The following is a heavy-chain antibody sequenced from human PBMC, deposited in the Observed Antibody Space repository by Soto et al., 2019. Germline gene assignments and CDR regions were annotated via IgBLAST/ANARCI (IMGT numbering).Heavy chain of an antibody. D-gene: IGHD3-10*01. CDR2: IYYSGST. CDR3: ARNYGPGYTFDY. Sequence: PSETLSLTCSVSGYSISTSYWWGWIRQPPGKGLEWIGYIYYSGSTHYNPSLKSRVTMSVDTSKNQFSLKVTSVTAVDTAVYYCARNYGPGYTFDYWGQGTLVTAPQ. J-gene: IGHJ4*02. CDR1: GYSISTSYW. V-gene: IGHV4-28*01.